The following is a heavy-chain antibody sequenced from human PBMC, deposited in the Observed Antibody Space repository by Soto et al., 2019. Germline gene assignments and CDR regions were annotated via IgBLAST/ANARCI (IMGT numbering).Heavy chain of an antibody. CDR1: GYTFTSYD. V-gene: IGHV1-8*01. D-gene: IGHD3-3*01. CDR2: MNPNSGNT. CDR3: ARVRIPPNTYYDFWSGYYTPYYYYYMDV. Sequence: ASVKVSCKASGYTFTSYDINWVRQATGQGLEWMGWMNPNSGNTGYAQKFQGRVTMTRNTSISTAYMELSSLRSEDTAVYYCARVRIPPNTYYDFWSGYYTPYYYYYMDVWGKGTTVTVSS. J-gene: IGHJ6*03.